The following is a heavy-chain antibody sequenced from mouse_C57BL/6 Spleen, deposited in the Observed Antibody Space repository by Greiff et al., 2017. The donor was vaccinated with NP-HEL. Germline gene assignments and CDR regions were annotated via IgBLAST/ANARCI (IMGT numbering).Heavy chain of an antibody. D-gene: IGHD3-2*02. J-gene: IGHJ2*01. CDR1: GFSLTSYG. V-gene: IGHV2-2*01. Sequence: VKLVESGPGLVQPSQSLSITCTVSGFSLTSYGVHWVRQSPGKGLEWLGVIWSGGSTDYNAAFISRLSISKDNSKSQVFFKMNSLQADDTAIYYCARNFDSSGGGYYFDYWGQGTTLTVSS. CDR2: IWSGGST. CDR3: ARNFDSSGGGYYFDY.